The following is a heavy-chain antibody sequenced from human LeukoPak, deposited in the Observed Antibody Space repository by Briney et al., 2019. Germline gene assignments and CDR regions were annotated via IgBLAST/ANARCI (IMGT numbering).Heavy chain of an antibody. J-gene: IGHJ4*02. CDR1: GFTFSDYY. CDR2: ISRSGSTI. V-gene: IGHV3-11*01. D-gene: IGHD5-24*01. Sequence: PGGSLRLSCAASGFTFSDYYMSWIRQAPGKGLEWVSCISRSGSTIYYADSVKGRFTISRDNAKNSLYLQVNSLRAEDTAVYYCARSRDGYNFYYFDYWGQRTLVTVSS. CDR3: ARSRDGYNFYYFDY.